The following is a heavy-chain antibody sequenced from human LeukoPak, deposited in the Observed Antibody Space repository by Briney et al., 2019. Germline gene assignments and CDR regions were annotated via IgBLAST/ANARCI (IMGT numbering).Heavy chain of an antibody. CDR1: GGTFISYA. CDR2: IIPILGIA. V-gene: IGHV1-69*04. J-gene: IGHJ4*02. Sequence: ASVKVSCKASGGTFISYAISWVRQARGQGGEWMGRIIPILGIANYAQKFQGRVTITTDKYKSTAYMELSSLRSEDTAVYYCAREEYYDFWSGYYQVDYWGQGTLVTVSS. D-gene: IGHD3-3*01. CDR3: AREEYYDFWSGYYQVDY.